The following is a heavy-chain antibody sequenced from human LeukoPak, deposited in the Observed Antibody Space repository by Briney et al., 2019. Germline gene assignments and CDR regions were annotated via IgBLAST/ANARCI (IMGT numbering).Heavy chain of an antibody. CDR3: AKGPAATKYNWFDP. CDR1: GFTFSSYA. J-gene: IGHJ5*02. CDR2: ISYDGSNK. V-gene: IGHV3-30*04. D-gene: IGHD2-8*01. Sequence: HSGGSLRLSCAASGFTFSSYAMHWVRQAPGKGLEWVAVISYDGSNKYYADSVKGRFTISRDNSKNTLYLQMNSLRAEDTAVYYCAKGPAATKYNWFDPWGQGTLVTVSS.